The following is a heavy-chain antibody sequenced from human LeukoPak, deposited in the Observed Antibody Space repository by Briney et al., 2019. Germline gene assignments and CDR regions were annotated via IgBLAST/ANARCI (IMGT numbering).Heavy chain of an antibody. CDR1: GGSISSYY. CDR2: IYHSGST. J-gene: IGHJ4*02. CDR3: ARHDSVGSAGYCGGDCYPFDY. D-gene: IGHD2-21*02. V-gene: IGHV4-59*08. Sequence: SETLSLTCTVSGGSISSYYWSWIRQPPGKGLEWIGYIYHSGSTNYNPSLKSRVTISVDTSKNQFSLKLSSVTAADTAVYYCARHDSVGSAGYCGGDCYPFDYWGQGTLVTVSS.